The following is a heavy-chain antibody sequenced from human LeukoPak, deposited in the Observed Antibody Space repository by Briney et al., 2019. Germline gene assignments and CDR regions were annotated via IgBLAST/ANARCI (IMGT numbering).Heavy chain of an antibody. CDR3: ARDPSGYFNY. CDR2: IYYSGNS. CDR1: GGSISSYY. Sequence: PSETLSLTCTVSGGSISSYYWSWIRQPPGKRLEWVGSIYYSGNSNYNPSLKSRVTISVDTSKNQFSLKLSSVTAADTAVYYCARDPSGYFNYWGQGTLATVSS. J-gene: IGHJ4*02. V-gene: IGHV4-59*01. D-gene: IGHD3-22*01.